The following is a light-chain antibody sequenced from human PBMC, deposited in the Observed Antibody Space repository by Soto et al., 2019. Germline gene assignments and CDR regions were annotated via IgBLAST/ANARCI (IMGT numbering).Light chain of an antibody. V-gene: IGKV3-11*01. CDR3: QQRSNWPRT. CDR1: QSVSSL. Sequence: EVVITQSPFTLSLSPGERATLSCRASQSVSSLLAWYQQKPGQAPRLLIYRASTRATGISGRFSGSGSGTDFTLTISRLEPEDFAVYYCQQRSNWPRTFGQGTKVDI. CDR2: RAS. J-gene: IGKJ1*01.